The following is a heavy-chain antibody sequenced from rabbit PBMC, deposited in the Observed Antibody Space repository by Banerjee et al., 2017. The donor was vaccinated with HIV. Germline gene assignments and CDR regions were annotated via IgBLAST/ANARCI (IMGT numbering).Heavy chain of an antibody. D-gene: IGHD6-1*01. CDR2: INTGGST. V-gene: IGHV1S25*01. CDR1: GFDFSSYY. CDR3: ARGKYSYGYAGYGL. Sequence: QEQLEESGGDLVKPGASLTLTCTASGFDFSSYYMSWVRQAPGKGLEWIGIINTGGSTYYASWAKGRFTISKTSTTVDLKMTSLTAADTATYFCARGKYSYGYAGYGLWGPGTLVTVS. J-gene: IGHJ4*01.